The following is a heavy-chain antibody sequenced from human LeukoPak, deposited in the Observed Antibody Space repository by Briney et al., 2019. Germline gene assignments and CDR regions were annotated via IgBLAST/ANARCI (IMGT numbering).Heavy chain of an antibody. V-gene: IGHV3-23*01. D-gene: IGHD4-23*01. J-gene: IGHJ4*02. CDR3: AKIAGRKHRGNSSFSFDY. CDR1: GFSFSSYA. CDR2: ISGSGGST. Sequence: HPGGSLRLSCAASGFSFSSYAMSWVRQAPGKGLEWVSAISGSGGSTYYADSVKGRFTISRDNSKNTLYLQMNSLRAEDTAVYYCAKIAGRKHRGNSSFSFDYWGQGTLVTVSS.